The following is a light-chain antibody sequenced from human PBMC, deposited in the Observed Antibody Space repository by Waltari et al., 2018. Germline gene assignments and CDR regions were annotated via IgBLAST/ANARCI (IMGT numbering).Light chain of an antibody. CDR1: SSYVGGYNY. V-gene: IGLV2-11*01. CDR2: DVT. Sequence: QSALTQPRSVSGSPGQSVTISCTGTSSYVGGYNYFSWYQQHPAKAPKLMIYDVTKRPSGVPDRFSGSKSGNTASLTISGLQAEDEADYYCCSYAGTYSLVFGGGTKLTVL. J-gene: IGLJ3*02. CDR3: CSYAGTYSLV.